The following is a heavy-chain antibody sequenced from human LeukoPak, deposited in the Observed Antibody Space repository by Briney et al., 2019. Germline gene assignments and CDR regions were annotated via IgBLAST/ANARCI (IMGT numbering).Heavy chain of an antibody. CDR3: ARLAAAAGRGDYYFDY. D-gene: IGHD6-13*01. V-gene: IGHV4-39*01. CDR2: IYYSGST. CDR1: VGSISRRSYY. J-gene: IGHJ4*02. Sequence: SETLSLTCTFSVGSISRRSYYWGWIRQPPGKGLEWIGSIYYSGSTYYNPSLKSRVTISVDTSKNQFSLKLSSVTAADTAVYYCARLAAAAGRGDYYFDYWGQGTLVTVSS.